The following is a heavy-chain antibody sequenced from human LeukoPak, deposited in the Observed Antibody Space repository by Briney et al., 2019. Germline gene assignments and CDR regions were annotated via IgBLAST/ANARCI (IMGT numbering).Heavy chain of an antibody. Sequence: GESLKISCKGSGYNFTNYWIGWVRQMPGKGLEWMGLIYPGDSESRYSLSFQGQVTISADKSISTAYLQWSSLKASDTAMYYCARTNYYGSGSYHNEGNWLDPWGQGTLVTVSS. CDR2: IYPGDSES. D-gene: IGHD3-10*01. CDR1: GYNFTNYW. CDR3: ARTNYYGSGSYHNEGNWLDP. J-gene: IGHJ5*02. V-gene: IGHV5-51*01.